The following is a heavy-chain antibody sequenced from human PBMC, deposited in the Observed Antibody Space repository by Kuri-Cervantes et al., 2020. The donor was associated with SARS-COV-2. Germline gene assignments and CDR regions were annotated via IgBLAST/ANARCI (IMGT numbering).Heavy chain of an antibody. CDR1: GFTFGNYW. J-gene: IGHJ5*02. Sequence: GESLKISCAASGFTFGNYWMHWVRQAPGKGLVWVSRFMSDGTSPSYADSVRGRFTISRDNAKNTLYLQMNSPRADDTAVYYCAKSDWFDPWGQGTLVTVSS. V-gene: IGHV3-74*01. CDR2: FMSDGTSP. CDR3: AKSDWFDP.